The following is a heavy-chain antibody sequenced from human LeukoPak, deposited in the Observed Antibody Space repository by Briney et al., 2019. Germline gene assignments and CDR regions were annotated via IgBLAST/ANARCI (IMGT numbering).Heavy chain of an antibody. CDR3: ARYIVVVVSATPGDYFDY. Sequence: ASVKVSCKASGYPFKTYGISWVRQAPGQGLEWMGWISAYNGNTNYAQKFQGRVTMTRDTSISTAYMELSRLRSDDTAVYYCARYIVVVVSATPGDYFDYWGQGTRVTVSS. V-gene: IGHV1-18*01. CDR2: ISAYNGNT. J-gene: IGHJ4*02. D-gene: IGHD2-15*01. CDR1: GYPFKTYG.